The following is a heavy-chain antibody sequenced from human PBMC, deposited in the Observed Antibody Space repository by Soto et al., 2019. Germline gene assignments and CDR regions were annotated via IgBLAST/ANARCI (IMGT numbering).Heavy chain of an antibody. V-gene: IGHV3-23*01. CDR3: AVLGYCTSTTCN. Sequence: EVQLLESGGGLVQPGGSLRLSCAASGFTLSTYMMTWVRQAPGKGLGWVSSILNDGGGREYADSVKGRFTISRDISKKTLYLHMNNLRPDDTALYYCAVLGYCTSTTCNWGQGTLVTVSS. CDR1: GFTLSTYM. D-gene: IGHD2-2*01. CDR2: ILNDGGGR. J-gene: IGHJ4*02.